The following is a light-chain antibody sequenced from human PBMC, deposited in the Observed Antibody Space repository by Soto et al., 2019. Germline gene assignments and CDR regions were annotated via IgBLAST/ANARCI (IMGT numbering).Light chain of an antibody. CDR2: EAS. CDR1: QSVSSD. Sequence: IVMTQSPATLSVSPGERATLSCRASQSVSSDLAWYQQKPGQAPRLLIYEASIRATGIAARFSGSGSGTEFTLTISSLQSEDFATYYCQQSYSTPITFGQGTRLEIK. CDR3: QQSYSTPIT. V-gene: IGKV3-15*01. J-gene: IGKJ5*01.